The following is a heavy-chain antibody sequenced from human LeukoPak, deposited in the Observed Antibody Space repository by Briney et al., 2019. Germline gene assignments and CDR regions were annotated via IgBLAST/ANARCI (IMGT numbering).Heavy chain of an antibody. CDR1: GFIFSDSY. CDR3: ARGDSSACPDY. D-gene: IGHD3-22*01. V-gene: IGHV3-11*01. Sequence: GGSLRLSCAASGFIFSDSYMKWIRQAPGKGLEWVSYISSSGIAKNYADSVKGRFTISRDNANNSLYLQMNSLRADDTAVYYCARGDSSACPDYWGRGILVTVSS. CDR2: ISSSGIAK. J-gene: IGHJ4*02.